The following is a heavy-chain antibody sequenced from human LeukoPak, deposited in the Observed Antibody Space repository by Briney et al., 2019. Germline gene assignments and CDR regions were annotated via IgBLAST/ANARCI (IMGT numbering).Heavy chain of an antibody. V-gene: IGHV1-8*01. CDR3: ARNRYGSGSGDY. CDR2: MNPNSGAT. Sequence: GASVKVSCKASGYTFTSFEINWVRQATGQGLEWVGWMNPNSGATVYAQKFQGKVTMTRDTSISTVYMELSSRRYEDTAVYYCARNRYGSGSGDYWARERSSPSPQ. D-gene: IGHD3-10*01. CDR1: GYTFTSFE. J-gene: IGHJ4*02.